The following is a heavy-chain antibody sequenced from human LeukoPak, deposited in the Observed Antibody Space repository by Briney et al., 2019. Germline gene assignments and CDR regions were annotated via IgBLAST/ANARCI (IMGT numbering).Heavy chain of an antibody. V-gene: IGHV4-61*02. CDR1: GGSISSGSYY. Sequence: YPSETLSLTCTVSGGSISSGSYYWSWIRQPAGKGLEWIGRIYTSGSTNYNPSLKSRVTISVDTSKNQFSLKLSSVTAADTAVYYCARLGGGILTGYLFDPWGQGTLVTVSS. D-gene: IGHD3-9*01. J-gene: IGHJ5*02. CDR2: IYTSGST. CDR3: ARLGGGILTGYLFDP.